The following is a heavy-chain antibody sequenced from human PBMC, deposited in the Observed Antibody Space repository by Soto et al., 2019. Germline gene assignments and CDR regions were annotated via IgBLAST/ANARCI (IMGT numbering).Heavy chain of an antibody. V-gene: IGHV3-53*01. CDR3: ARDSGYCSGGSCYRGDY. J-gene: IGHJ4*02. Sequence: EVQLVESGGGLIQPGGSLRLSCAASGFTVSSNYMSWVRQAPGKGLGWVSVIYSGGSTYYADSVKGRFTISRDNSKNTLYLQMNSLRAEDTAVYYCARDSGYCSGGSCYRGDYWGQGTLVTVSS. CDR2: IYSGGST. D-gene: IGHD2-15*01. CDR1: GFTVSSNY.